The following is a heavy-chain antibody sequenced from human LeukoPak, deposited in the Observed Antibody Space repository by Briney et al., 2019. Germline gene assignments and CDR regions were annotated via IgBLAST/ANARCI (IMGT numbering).Heavy chain of an antibody. D-gene: IGHD1-7*01. CDR1: GFTFSSYS. Sequence: PGGSLRLPCAASGFTFSSYSMNWVRQAPGKGLEWVSSISSSSSYIYYADSVKGRFTISRDNAKNSLYLQMNSLRAEDTAVYYCASGITGTTAYWGQGTLVTVSS. J-gene: IGHJ4*02. CDR2: ISSSSSYI. V-gene: IGHV3-21*01. CDR3: ASGITGTTAY.